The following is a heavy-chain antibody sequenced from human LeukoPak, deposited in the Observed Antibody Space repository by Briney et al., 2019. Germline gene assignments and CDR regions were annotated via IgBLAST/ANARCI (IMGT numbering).Heavy chain of an antibody. Sequence: ASVKVSCKASGYTFINYYMHWVRQAPGQGLEWMGIINPSGGSTSYAQNFQGRVTMTRDTSTSTVYMDLSSLRSEDTAVYYCATAYFGSGSSYFDYWGQGTLVTVSS. CDR2: INPSGGST. V-gene: IGHV1-46*01. D-gene: IGHD3-10*01. CDR3: ATAYFGSGSSYFDY. CDR1: GYTFINYY. J-gene: IGHJ4*02.